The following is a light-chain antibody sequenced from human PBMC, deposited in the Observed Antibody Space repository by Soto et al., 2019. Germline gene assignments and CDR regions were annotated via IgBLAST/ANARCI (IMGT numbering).Light chain of an antibody. CDR1: QSVSSS. V-gene: IGKV3-15*01. CDR3: QQHNNWPLT. J-gene: IGKJ1*01. Sequence: EIVLTQSPGTLSLSPGERATLSCRASQSVSSSLAWYQHKPGQAPRLLIYAASTRATGVPARFSGSGSGTEFTLTISSLQSEDFAVYYCQQHNNWPLTFGQGTKVEIK. CDR2: AAS.